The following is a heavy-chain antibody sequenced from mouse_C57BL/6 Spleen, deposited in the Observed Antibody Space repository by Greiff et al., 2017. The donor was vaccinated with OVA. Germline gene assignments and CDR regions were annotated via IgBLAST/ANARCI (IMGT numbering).Heavy chain of an antibody. Sequence: QVQLKQSGAELVMPGASVKLSCKASGYTFTSYWMHWVKQRPGQGLEWIGEIDPSDSYTNYNQKFKGKSTLTVDKSSSTAYMQLSSLTSEDSAVYYCARYPAYYSNKAWFAYWGQGTLVTVSA. CDR1: GYTFTSYW. D-gene: IGHD2-5*01. CDR2: IDPSDSYT. J-gene: IGHJ3*01. V-gene: IGHV1-69*01. CDR3: ARYPAYYSNKAWFAY.